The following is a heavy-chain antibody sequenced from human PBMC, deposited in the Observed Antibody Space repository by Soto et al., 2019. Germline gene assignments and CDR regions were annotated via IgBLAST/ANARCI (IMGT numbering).Heavy chain of an antibody. J-gene: IGHJ5*01. CDR1: GYTFTSYY. CDR2: INPSGGST. CDR3: ASPPADYVFWGARPSHS. V-gene: IGHV1-46*03. Sequence: ASVKVSCKASGYTFTSYYMHWVRQAPGQGLEWMGIINPSGGSTSYAQKFQGRVTMTRDTSTSTVYMELSSLRSEDTAVYYCASPPADYVFWGARPSHSGGKEPLVTV. D-gene: IGHD3-3*01.